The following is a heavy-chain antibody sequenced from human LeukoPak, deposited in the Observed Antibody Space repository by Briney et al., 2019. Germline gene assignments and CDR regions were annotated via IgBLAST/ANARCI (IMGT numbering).Heavy chain of an antibody. D-gene: IGHD5-24*01. Sequence: PGGSLRLSCAASGFTFSSYGMHWVRQAPGKGLEWVAFIRYDGSNKYYADSVKGRFTMSRDNSKNTLYLQMNSLRDDDTAVYYCAKGIRDDYNDLYDAVDIWGQGTEVTVSS. CDR1: GFTFSSYG. V-gene: IGHV3-30*02. J-gene: IGHJ3*02. CDR3: AKGIRDDYNDLYDAVDI. CDR2: IRYDGSNK.